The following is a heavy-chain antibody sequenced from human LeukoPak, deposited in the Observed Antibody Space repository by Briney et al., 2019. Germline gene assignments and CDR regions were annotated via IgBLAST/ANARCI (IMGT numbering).Heavy chain of an antibody. CDR1: GGSISSYY. Sequence: SETLSLTCTVSGGSISSYYWSWIRQPPGEGLEWIGYIYYSGSTNYNPSLKSRVTISVDTSKNQFSLKLSSVTAADTAVYYCAREDGYNLKFFDYWGQGTLVTVSS. D-gene: IGHD5-24*01. V-gene: IGHV4-59*12. J-gene: IGHJ4*02. CDR3: AREDGYNLKFFDY. CDR2: IYYSGST.